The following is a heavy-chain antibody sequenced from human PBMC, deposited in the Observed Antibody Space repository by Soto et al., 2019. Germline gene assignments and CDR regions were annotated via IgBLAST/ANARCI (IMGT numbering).Heavy chain of an antibody. CDR1: GFTFSNAW. Sequence: GRSLRLSCAASGFTFSNAWMSWVRQAPGKGLEWVGRIKSKTDGGTTDYAAPVKGRFTISRDDSKNTLYLQMNSLKTEDTAVYYCTTPRVGYCSGGSCSPTAFQHWGQGTLVTVTS. CDR2: IKSKTDGGTT. V-gene: IGHV3-15*01. CDR3: TTPRVGYCSGGSCSPTAFQH. D-gene: IGHD2-15*01. J-gene: IGHJ1*01.